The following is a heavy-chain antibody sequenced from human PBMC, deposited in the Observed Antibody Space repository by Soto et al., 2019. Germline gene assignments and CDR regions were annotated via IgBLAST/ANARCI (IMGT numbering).Heavy chain of an antibody. J-gene: IGHJ6*02. Sequence: PGGSLRLSCAASGFTFSSYWMQWVRRGPGKGVVWCSRINSDGRSTSYADSVKGRFTISRDNAKNTLYLQMNSLRAEDTAVYYCASPYYYDSSGYLGNVWGQGTTVTVSS. CDR1: GFTFSSYW. V-gene: IGHV3-74*01. CDR2: INSDGRST. CDR3: ASPYYYDSSGYLGNV. D-gene: IGHD3-22*01.